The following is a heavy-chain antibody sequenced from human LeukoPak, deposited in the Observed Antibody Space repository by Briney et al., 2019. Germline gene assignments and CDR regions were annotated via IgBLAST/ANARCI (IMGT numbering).Heavy chain of an antibody. CDR2: INHSGST. J-gene: IGHJ6*04. V-gene: IGHV4-34*01. CDR1: GGSFSGYY. Sequence: SSETLSLTCAVYGGSFSGYYWSWIRQPPGKGLEWIGEINHSGSTNYNPSLKGRVTISVDTSKNQFSLKLSSVTAADTAVYYCARDLHYDILTGTYYGMDVWGKGTTVTVSS. CDR3: ARDLHYDILTGTYYGMDV. D-gene: IGHD3-9*01.